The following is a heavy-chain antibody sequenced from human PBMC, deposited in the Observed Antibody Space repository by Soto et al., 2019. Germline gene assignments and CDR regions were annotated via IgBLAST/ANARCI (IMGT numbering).Heavy chain of an antibody. Sequence: GGSLRLSCAGSGFTVSSYWMSWVRQAPGKGLEWVANIKQDGSEKYYVDSVKGRFTISRDNSKNTLYLQMNSLRAEDTAVYYCATPNRAFGYSYVLDYWGQGTLVTVSS. CDR2: IKQDGSEK. V-gene: IGHV3-7*03. CDR3: ATPNRAFGYSYVLDY. D-gene: IGHD5-18*01. J-gene: IGHJ4*02. CDR1: GFTVSSYW.